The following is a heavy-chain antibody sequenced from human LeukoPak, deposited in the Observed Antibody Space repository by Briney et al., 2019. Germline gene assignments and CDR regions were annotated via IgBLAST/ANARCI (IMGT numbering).Heavy chain of an antibody. D-gene: IGHD3-22*01. V-gene: IGHV3-30-3*01. J-gene: IGHJ3*02. CDR3: ARNYYYDSSGYYSGAFDI. CDR2: ISYDGSNK. CDR1: GFTFSSYA. Sequence: GGSLRLSCAASGFTFSSYAMHWVRQAPGKRLEWVAVISYDGSNKYYADSVKGRFTISRDNSKNTLYLQMNSLRAEDTAVYYCARNYYYDSSGYYSGAFDIWGQGTMVTVSS.